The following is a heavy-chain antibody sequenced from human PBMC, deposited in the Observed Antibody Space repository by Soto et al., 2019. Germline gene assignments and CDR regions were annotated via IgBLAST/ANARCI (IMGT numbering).Heavy chain of an antibody. V-gene: IGHV3-21*01. Sequence: EVQLVESGGGLVKPGGSLRLSCAASGFTFSSYSMNWVRQAPGKGLEWVSSISSSSSYIYYADSVKGRFTISRDNAKNSLYLQMNSLRAEDTAVYYCARDLAPAGTVWDYWGQGTLVTVSS. J-gene: IGHJ4*02. CDR1: GFTFSSYS. D-gene: IGHD6-13*01. CDR3: ARDLAPAGTVWDY. CDR2: ISSSSSYI.